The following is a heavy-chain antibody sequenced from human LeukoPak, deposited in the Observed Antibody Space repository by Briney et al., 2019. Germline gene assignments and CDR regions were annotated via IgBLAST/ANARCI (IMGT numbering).Heavy chain of an antibody. CDR2: INPNSGGT. Sequence: GASVKVSCKASGYTFTGYYMHWVRQAPGQGLEWMGWINPNSGGTNYAQKFQGRVTMTRDTSISTAYMELSRLRSDDTAVFYCARGRGSIVLMVYTPLDFWGQGTLVTVPS. J-gene: IGHJ4*02. CDR1: GYTFTGYY. CDR3: ARGRGSIVLMVYTPLDF. D-gene: IGHD2-8*01. V-gene: IGHV1-2*02.